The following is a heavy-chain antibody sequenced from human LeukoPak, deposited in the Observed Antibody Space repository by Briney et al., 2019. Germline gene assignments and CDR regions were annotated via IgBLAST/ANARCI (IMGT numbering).Heavy chain of an antibody. Sequence: PGGSLRLSCAASGFTFSSYGMHWVRQAPGKGLEWVAFIRYDGSNKYYADSVKGRFTISRDNSKNTLYLQMNSLRAEDTAVYYCAKDLLDSGSYYNFGYWGQGTLVTVSS. CDR3: AKDLLDSGSYYNFGY. V-gene: IGHV3-30*02. D-gene: IGHD3-10*01. J-gene: IGHJ4*02. CDR1: GFTFSSYG. CDR2: IRYDGSNK.